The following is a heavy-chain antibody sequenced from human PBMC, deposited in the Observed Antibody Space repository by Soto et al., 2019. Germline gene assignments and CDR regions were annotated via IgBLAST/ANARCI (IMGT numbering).Heavy chain of an antibody. J-gene: IGHJ4*02. CDR2: IYYSGST. CDR3: ARGADSSGHYRANFDY. Sequence: SSETLSLTCTVSGGSISSGDYYWSWIRQPPGKGLEWIGYIYYSGSTHYNPSLKSRVTISVNTSKNQFSLKLSSVTAADTAVYYCARGADSSGHYRANFDYWGQGTLVTVSS. D-gene: IGHD3-22*01. CDR1: GGSISSGDYY. V-gene: IGHV4-30-4*01.